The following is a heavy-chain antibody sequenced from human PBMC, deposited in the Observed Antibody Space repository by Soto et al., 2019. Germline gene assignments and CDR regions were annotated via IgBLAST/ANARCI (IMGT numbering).Heavy chain of an antibody. J-gene: IGHJ6*02. CDR2: INVGNGDT. CDR1: GYTFTGYP. Sequence: ASVKVSCKASGYTFTGYPIHWVRQAPGQGLGWMGWINVGNGDTKYSQKFQGRVTITRDTSASTAYMELSSLTSEDTAVYYCARDWARAEDVWGQGTTVTVSS. V-gene: IGHV1-3*01. CDR3: ARDWARAEDV. D-gene: IGHD7-27*01.